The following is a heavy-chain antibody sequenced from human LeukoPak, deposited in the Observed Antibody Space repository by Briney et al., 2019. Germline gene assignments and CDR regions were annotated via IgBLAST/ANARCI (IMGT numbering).Heavy chain of an antibody. J-gene: IGHJ4*02. CDR2: IRYDGSEE. D-gene: IGHD5-18*01. CDR3: AKGYTYTFDYFDS. Sequence: GGALRLSCAGSGNNLSSHCLHWGRPAPGKGVNWVAFIRYDGSEEYYADSVKGRFTISRDNSKKTLYLQMNSLRAEDTAVYYCAKGYTYTFDYFDSWGQGTLVTVSS. CDR1: GNNLSSHC. V-gene: IGHV3-30*02.